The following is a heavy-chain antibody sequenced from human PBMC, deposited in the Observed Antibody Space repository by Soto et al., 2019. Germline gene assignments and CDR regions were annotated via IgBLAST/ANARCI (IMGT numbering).Heavy chain of an antibody. V-gene: IGHV3-64D*06. J-gene: IGHJ4*02. D-gene: IGHD2-15*01. CDR1: GFIFSEST. Sequence: EVQLVESGGGLVQPGGSLRLSCSASGFIFSESTIYWVRQVPGKGLEAISAVSTSERSTYYADSVKDRFTISRDNSKNTLFLQMGSLRPEDTAFYYCVKQAHGLDGVAFDYWGQGTQVTVAS. CDR3: VKQAHGLDGVAFDY. CDR2: VSTSERST.